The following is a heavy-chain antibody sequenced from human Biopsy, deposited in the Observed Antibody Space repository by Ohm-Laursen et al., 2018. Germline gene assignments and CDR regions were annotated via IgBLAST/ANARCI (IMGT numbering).Heavy chain of an antibody. CDR2: IYYSGST. Sequence: TLSLTCSVSGGSVSSGSCYWSWIRQPPGKGLEWIGYIYYSGSTNYNPSLKSRVTISVDTSRNQFSLKLSSVTAADTAVYYCAGRPWPNAFDIWGQGTMVTVSS. V-gene: IGHV4-61*01. D-gene: IGHD5-12*01. J-gene: IGHJ3*02. CDR3: AGRPWPNAFDI. CDR1: GGSVSSGSCY.